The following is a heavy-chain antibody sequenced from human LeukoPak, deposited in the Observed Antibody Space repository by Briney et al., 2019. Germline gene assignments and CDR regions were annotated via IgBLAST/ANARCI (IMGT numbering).Heavy chain of an antibody. D-gene: IGHD3-16*01. V-gene: IGHV4-59*01. Sequence: SETLSLTCTVSGGSISSYYWGWIRQPPGKGLEWIGYIFHSGSTNSNPSLKSRVTISVDTSKNQFSLKLSSVTAADTAVYYCARSAFGDYSFDYWGQGTLVTVSS. CDR2: IFHSGST. CDR1: GGSISSYY. CDR3: ARSAFGDYSFDY. J-gene: IGHJ4*02.